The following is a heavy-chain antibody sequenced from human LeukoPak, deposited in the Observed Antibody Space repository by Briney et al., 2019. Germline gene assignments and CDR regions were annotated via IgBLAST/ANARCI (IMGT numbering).Heavy chain of an antibody. CDR3: ARGQGSGIESNFDY. J-gene: IGHJ4*02. CDR1: GFTFSSYD. D-gene: IGHD6-19*01. Sequence: GGSLRLSCAASGFTFSSYDMHWVRQATGKGLEWVSAIGTAGDTYDPGSVKGRFTISRETAKNSFYLQMNSLRDRDTAVYYCARGQGSGIESNFDYWRQGTLVTVST. CDR2: IGTAGDT. V-gene: IGHV3-13*01.